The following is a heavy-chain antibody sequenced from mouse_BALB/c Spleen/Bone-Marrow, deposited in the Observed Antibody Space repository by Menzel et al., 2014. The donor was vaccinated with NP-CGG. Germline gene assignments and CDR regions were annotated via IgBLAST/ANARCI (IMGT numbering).Heavy chain of an antibody. CDR1: GYDFTSYL. V-gene: IGHV1-54*01. D-gene: IGHD4-1*01. CDR2: INPGSGGS. Sequence: VQLQQSGAEVVRPGTLVKVSCKASGYDFTSYLIEWIKQRPGQGLEWIGVINPGSGGSNYNEKFTGKATLTVDKSSSTAYMQLSSLTSDDSAVYFCARNANWLFTYWGQGTLVTVSA. CDR3: ARNANWLFTY. J-gene: IGHJ3*01.